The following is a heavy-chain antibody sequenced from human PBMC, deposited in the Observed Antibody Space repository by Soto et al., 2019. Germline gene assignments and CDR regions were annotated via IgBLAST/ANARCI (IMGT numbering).Heavy chain of an antibody. CDR2: INPSGGST. D-gene: IGHD6-13*01. CDR3: GIAAAGLDAFDI. Sequence: GASVKVSCKASGYTFTSYGISWVRQAPGQGLEWMGIINPSGGSTSYAQKFQGRVTMTRDTSTSTVYMELSSLRSEDTAVYYCGIAAAGLDAFDIWGQGTMVTVSS. J-gene: IGHJ3*02. CDR1: GYTFTSYG. V-gene: IGHV1-46*01.